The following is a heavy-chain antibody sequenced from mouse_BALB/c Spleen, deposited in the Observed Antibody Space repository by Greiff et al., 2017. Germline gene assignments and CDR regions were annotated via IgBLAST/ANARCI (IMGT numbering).Heavy chain of an antibody. V-gene: IGHV14-2*01. J-gene: IGHJ4*01. CDR3: AEHDGGSSDYAMDD. CDR2: IGPGDGST. D-gene: IGHD1-1*01. Sequence: VKLVESGGGFVKPGGSVKLSCAASGFTFKDYYMYWVRQTPEQGLEWIVRIGPGDGSTNYPPNVKGRVTITADNAANTAYLQLSSLTSEDTAVYYCAEHDGGSSDYAMDDWGEGTSVTVSS. CDR1: GFTFKDYY.